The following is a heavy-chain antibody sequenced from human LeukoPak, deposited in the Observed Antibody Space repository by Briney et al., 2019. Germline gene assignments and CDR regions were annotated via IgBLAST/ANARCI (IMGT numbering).Heavy chain of an antibody. V-gene: IGHV3-49*03. Sequence: GGSLRLSCTASGFTFGDYAMSWFRQAPGKGLEWVGFIRSKAYGGTTEYAASVKGRFTIPRDDSKSIAYLQMNSLKTEDTAVYYCTRDGDGFYGSGSYSDYWGQGTLATVSS. D-gene: IGHD3-10*01. J-gene: IGHJ4*02. CDR2: IRSKAYGGTT. CDR3: TRDGDGFYGSGSYSDY. CDR1: GFTFGDYA.